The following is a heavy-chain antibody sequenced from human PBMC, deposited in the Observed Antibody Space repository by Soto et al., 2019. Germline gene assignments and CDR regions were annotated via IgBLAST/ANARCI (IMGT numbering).Heavy chain of an antibody. Sequence: PSETLSLTCSVSGDSISSSYWAWIRQPPGKGLEWIGYISYSGSTNYNPSLKSRVTISVDTSKNQFSLKLSSVTAADTAVYYCARGMTTVTTLDYWGQGTLVTVSS. CDR2: ISYSGST. J-gene: IGHJ4*02. CDR3: ARGMTTVTTLDY. CDR1: GDSISSSY. D-gene: IGHD4-4*01. V-gene: IGHV4-59*12.